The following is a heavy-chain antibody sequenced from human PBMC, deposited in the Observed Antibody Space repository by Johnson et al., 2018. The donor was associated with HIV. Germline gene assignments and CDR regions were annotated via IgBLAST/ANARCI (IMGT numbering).Heavy chain of an antibody. D-gene: IGHD1-26*01. CDR1: GFTVSSNE. Sequence: VQLVESGGGLVQPGGSLRLSCAASGFTVSSNEMSWIRQAPGKGLEWVSSISGGSTYYADSVKGRFTISRDNSKNTLYLQMNSLRAEDTALYYCATGENLKWELRFVDAFDIWGQGTMVTVSS. CDR2: ISGGST. V-gene: IGHV3-38*03. J-gene: IGHJ3*02. CDR3: ATGENLKWELRFVDAFDI.